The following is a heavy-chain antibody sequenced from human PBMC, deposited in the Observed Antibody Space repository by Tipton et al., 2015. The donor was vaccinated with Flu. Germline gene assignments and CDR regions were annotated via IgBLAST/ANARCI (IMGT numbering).Heavy chain of an antibody. CDR1: GDSISSDFY. CDR2: VSRTGST. V-gene: IGHV4-38-2*01. Sequence: TLSLTCAVSGDSISSDFYWAWIRQFPGKGLEWIGTVSRTGSTIYNPSLKSRVAISLDTFTNQFSLKLTSVTAADTAVYYCATLTGDDYWGQGIMVTVSS. J-gene: IGHJ4*02. CDR3: ATLTGDDY. D-gene: IGHD7-27*01.